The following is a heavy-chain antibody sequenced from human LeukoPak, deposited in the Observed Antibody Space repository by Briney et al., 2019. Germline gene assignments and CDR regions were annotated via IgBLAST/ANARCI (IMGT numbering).Heavy chain of an antibody. CDR1: GFTFSNTW. J-gene: IGHJ3*02. D-gene: IGHD1-1*01. CDR3: TTDSWTIDT. Sequence: GGSLRLSCAASGFTFSNTWMSWVRQAPGKGLEWVGRIKSKTDGGTTDYAAPVRGKFTISRDDSRNTLYLLMNGLKSEDTAVYYCTTDSWTIDTWGQGTMVTVSS. V-gene: IGHV3-15*01. CDR2: IKSKTDGGTT.